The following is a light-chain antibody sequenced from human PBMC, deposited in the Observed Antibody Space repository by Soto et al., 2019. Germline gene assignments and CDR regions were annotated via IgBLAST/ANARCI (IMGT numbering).Light chain of an antibody. J-gene: IGKJ1*01. V-gene: IGKV3-15*01. CDR3: QQYNNWWT. CDR1: QSVDSN. CDR2: GAS. Sequence: EILIRQSAATLSVYTGERATLSCRASQSVDSNLAWYQQKPGQAPRLLIYGASTRATGISARFSGSGSGTEFTLTISSLQSEDFGVYYCQQYNNWWTFGQGAKVDIK.